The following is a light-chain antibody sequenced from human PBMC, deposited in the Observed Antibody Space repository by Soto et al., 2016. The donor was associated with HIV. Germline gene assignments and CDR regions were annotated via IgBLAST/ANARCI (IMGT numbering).Light chain of an antibody. CDR1: QSISTW. CDR3: QQYDNLSWT. CDR2: KAS. J-gene: IGKJ1*01. Sequence: DIQMTQSPSTLSASVGDTVTITCRASQSISTWLAWNQQKPGKAPKFLIYKASNLESGVPSRFSGSGSGTDFTFTISSLQPEDIATYYCQQYDNLSWTFGQGTKVEIK. V-gene: IGKV1-5*03.